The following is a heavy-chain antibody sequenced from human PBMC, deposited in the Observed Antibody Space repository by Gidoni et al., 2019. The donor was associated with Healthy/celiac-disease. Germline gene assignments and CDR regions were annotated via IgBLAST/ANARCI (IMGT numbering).Heavy chain of an antibody. V-gene: IGHV4-34*01. CDR2: INPSGST. CDR3: ARGHSMVRGVIFPYFDY. J-gene: IGHJ4*02. D-gene: IGHD3-10*01. Sequence: QVQLQQWGAGLLKPSETLSLNCAVYGGSFSGYYWSWIRQPPGKGLEWIGEINPSGSTNYNPSLKSRVTISIDTSKNQFSLKLSSVTAADTAVYYCARGHSMVRGVIFPYFDYWGQGTLVTVSS. CDR1: GGSFSGYY.